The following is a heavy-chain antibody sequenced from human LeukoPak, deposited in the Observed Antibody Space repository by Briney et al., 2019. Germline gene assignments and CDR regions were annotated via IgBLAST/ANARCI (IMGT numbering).Heavy chain of an antibody. CDR1: GYTFTSYA. CDR2: INTNTGNP. Sequence: ASVKVSCKASGYTFTSYAMNWVRQAPGQGLEWMGWINTNTGNPTYAQGFTGRLVFSLDTSVSTAYLQISSLKAEDTAVYYCAREPPTGYYYYYYGMDVWGQGTTVTVSS. V-gene: IGHV7-4-1*02. J-gene: IGHJ6*02. CDR3: AREPPTGYYYYYYGMDV.